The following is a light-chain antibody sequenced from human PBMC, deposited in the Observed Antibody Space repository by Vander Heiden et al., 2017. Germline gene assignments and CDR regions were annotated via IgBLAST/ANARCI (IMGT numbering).Light chain of an antibody. J-gene: IGLJ2*01. CDR3: QSYDISLRGIL. V-gene: IGLV1-40*01. Sequence: QSVLTQPPSVSGAPGQRVTISCTGSSSNTGAHKDVHWYQQLPGAAPKLLISDNINRPPGVPDRFSGSRSGTSASLAITGLQAEDEAAYYCQSYDISLRGILFGGGTKLTVL. CDR2: DNI. CDR1: SSNTGAHKD.